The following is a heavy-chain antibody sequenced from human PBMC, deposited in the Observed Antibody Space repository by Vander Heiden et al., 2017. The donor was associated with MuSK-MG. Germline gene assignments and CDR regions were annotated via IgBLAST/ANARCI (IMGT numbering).Heavy chain of an antibody. CDR2: IIPIFGTA. J-gene: IGHJ2*01. Sequence: QVQLVQSGAEVKKPGSSVKVSCKASGGTFSSYAISWVRQAPGQGLEWMGGIIPIFGTANYAHKFQGRVTITADESTSTAYMELSSLRSEETAVYYCARDLNGSPYVNWYFDLWGRGTLVTVSS. CDR1: GGTFSSYA. CDR3: ARDLNGSPYVNWYFDL. D-gene: IGHD1-26*01. V-gene: IGHV1-69*01.